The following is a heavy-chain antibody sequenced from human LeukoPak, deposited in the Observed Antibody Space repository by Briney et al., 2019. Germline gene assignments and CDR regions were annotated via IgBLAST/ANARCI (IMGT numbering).Heavy chain of an antibody. D-gene: IGHD5-12*01. J-gene: IGHJ4*02. V-gene: IGHV3-21*01. CDR3: ARYEYSGYDF. CDR2: ITSEGHST. CDR1: GFTFRIYR. Sequence: PGGSLRLSCVASGFTFRIYRMDWVRQAPGKGLEWVSSITSEGHSTYYRDSAKGRFTISRDNAKNSLYLQMNSLRADDTAVYYCARYEYSGYDFWGQGTLVAVSS.